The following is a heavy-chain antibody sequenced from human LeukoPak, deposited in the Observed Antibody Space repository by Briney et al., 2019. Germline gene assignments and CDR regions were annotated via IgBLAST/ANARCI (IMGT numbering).Heavy chain of an antibody. Sequence: GTLRLSCAASGITFSSYGMSWVRQAPGKGLEWVSSISSTGGTTYYADSVKGRFTISRDNSKDTLYLQMNSLRAEDTAVYYCAKGQRFYGEYYFDYWGQGTLVTVSS. V-gene: IGHV3-23*01. CDR1: GITFSSYG. CDR2: ISSTGGTT. D-gene: IGHD4-17*01. J-gene: IGHJ4*02. CDR3: AKGQRFYGEYYFDY.